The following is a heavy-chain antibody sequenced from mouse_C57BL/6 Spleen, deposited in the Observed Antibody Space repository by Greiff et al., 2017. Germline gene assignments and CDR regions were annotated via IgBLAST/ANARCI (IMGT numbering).Heavy chain of an antibody. V-gene: IGHV3-6*01. J-gene: IGHJ2*01. CDR3: ARKNYGYFDY. Sequence: EVKLMESGPGLVKPSQSLSLTCSVTGYSITSGYYWNWIRQFPGNKLEWMGYISYDGSNNYNPSLKNRNSITRDTSKNQFFLKLNSVTTEDTATYYCARKNYGYFDYWGQGTTLTVSS. CDR1: GYSITSGYY. CDR2: ISYDGSN. D-gene: IGHD1-1*01.